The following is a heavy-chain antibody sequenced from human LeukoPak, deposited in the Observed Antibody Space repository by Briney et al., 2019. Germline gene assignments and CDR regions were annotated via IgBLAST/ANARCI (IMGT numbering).Heavy chain of an antibody. D-gene: IGHD4-17*01. J-gene: IGHJ4*02. CDR1: GFTFSDYY. V-gene: IGHV3-69-1*01. CDR3: ARNGDYLIDY. CDR2: ISSSSTI. Sequence: GGSLRLSCAASGFTFSDYYMSWIRQAPGKGLEWVSYISSSSTIYYADSVKGRFTISRDNAKNSLYLQMNSLRAEDTAVYYCARNGDYLIDYWGQGTLVTVSS.